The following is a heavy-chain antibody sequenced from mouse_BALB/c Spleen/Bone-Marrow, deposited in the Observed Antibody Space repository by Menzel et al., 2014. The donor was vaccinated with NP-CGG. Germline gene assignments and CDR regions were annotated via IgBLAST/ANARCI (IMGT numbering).Heavy chain of an antibody. V-gene: IGHV2-4*02. Sequence: QVQLQQSGPGLVQPSQSLSITCTVSGFPLIKFGIHWVRQPPGKGLEWLGVIWSGGTTDYNAVFKSRLSISKDKSKSQVFFKMNSLQADDTAVYYCARSGNHDYFDYWGQGTTLTVSS. CDR3: ARSGNHDYFDY. CDR2: IWSGGTT. J-gene: IGHJ2*01. CDR1: GFPLIKFG. D-gene: IGHD2-1*01.